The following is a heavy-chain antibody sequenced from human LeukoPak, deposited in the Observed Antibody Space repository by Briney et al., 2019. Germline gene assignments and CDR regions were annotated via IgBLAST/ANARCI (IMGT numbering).Heavy chain of an antibody. V-gene: IGHV3-23*01. Sequence: PGGSLRLSCAASRFTFSSYGMSWVRQAPGKGLEWVSAISGSGGNTYYADSVKGRFTISRDNYKNTLYLQMNSLRAEDAAVYYCARDHTAFDAFDIWGQGTMVTVSS. CDR2: ISGSGGNT. J-gene: IGHJ3*02. CDR3: ARDHTAFDAFDI. D-gene: IGHD5-18*01. CDR1: RFTFSSYG.